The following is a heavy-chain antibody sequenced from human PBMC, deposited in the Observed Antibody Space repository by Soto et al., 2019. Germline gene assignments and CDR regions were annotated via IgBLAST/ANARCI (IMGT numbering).Heavy chain of an antibody. CDR2: FHHIETV. D-gene: IGHD1-1*01. CDR3: ARHFVVLPRGRRLDWFVL. CDR1: GVSISSDNYY. J-gene: IGHJ5*02. V-gene: IGHV4-39*01. Sequence: QLQLQESGPGLVKPSETLSLTCSVSGVSISSDNYYWGWIRQPPGKGLEWIGSFHHIETVHYNPSLKSRVTISVDPSRNQLSLSLRSVTAADTVVYHCARHFVVLPRGRRLDWFVLWGQGTLVTVSS.